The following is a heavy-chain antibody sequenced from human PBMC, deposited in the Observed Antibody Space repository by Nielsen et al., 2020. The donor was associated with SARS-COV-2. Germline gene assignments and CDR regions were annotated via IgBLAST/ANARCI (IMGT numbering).Heavy chain of an antibody. Sequence: WIRQPPGKGLEWVSSISSSSSYIYYADSVKGRFTISRDNAKNSLYLQMNSLRDEDTAVYYCARGAYCGGDCSEGMDVWGQGTTVTVSS. J-gene: IGHJ6*02. CDR3: ARGAYCGGDCSEGMDV. CDR2: ISSSSSYI. D-gene: IGHD2-21*02. V-gene: IGHV3-21*01.